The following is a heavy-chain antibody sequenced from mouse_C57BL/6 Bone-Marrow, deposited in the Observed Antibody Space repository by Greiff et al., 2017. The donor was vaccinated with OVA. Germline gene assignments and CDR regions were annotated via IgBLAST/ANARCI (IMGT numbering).Heavy chain of an antibody. CDR1: GYTFTDYE. Sequence: VKLMESGAELVRPGASVTLSCKASGYTFTDYEMHWVKQTPVHGLEWIGAIDPETGGTAYNQKFKGKAILTADKSSITAYMELRSLTSEDSAVYYCTRGYSNYYAMDYWGQGTSVTVSS. D-gene: IGHD2-5*01. CDR3: TRGYSNYYAMDY. V-gene: IGHV1-15*01. J-gene: IGHJ4*01. CDR2: IDPETGGT.